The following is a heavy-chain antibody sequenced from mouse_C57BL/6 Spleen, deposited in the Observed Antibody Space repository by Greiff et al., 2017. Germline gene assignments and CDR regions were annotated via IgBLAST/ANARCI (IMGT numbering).Heavy chain of an antibody. V-gene: IGHV1-69*01. CDR1: GYTFTSYW. Sequence: QVQLQQPGAELVMPGASVKLSCKASGYTFTSYWMHWVKQRPGQGLEWIGEIDPSDSYTNYNQKFKGKSTLTVDKSSSTAYMQLSSLTSEDSAVFYCASSDSSGPDYWGQGTTLTVSS. CDR3: ASSDSSGPDY. CDR2: IDPSDSYT. J-gene: IGHJ2*01. D-gene: IGHD3-2*02.